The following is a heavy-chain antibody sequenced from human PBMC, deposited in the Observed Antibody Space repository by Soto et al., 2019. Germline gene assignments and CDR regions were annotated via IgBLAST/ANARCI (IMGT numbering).Heavy chain of an antibody. V-gene: IGHV1-69*04. J-gene: IGHJ5*02. D-gene: IGHD2-2*01. CDR3: ARDVRYCSSTSCPSTWFDP. CDR1: GGTFSSYT. CDR2: IIPILGIA. Sequence: ASVKVSCKASGGTFSSYTISWVRQAPGQGLEWMGRIIPILGIANYAQKFQGRVTITADKSTSTAYMGLSSLRSEDTAVYYCARDVRYCSSTSCPSTWFDPWGQGTLVTVSS.